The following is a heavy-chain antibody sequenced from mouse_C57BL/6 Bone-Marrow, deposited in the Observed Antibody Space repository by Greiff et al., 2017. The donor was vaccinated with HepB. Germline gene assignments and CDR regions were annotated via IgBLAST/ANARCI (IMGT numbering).Heavy chain of an antibody. J-gene: IGHJ2*01. CDR2: INYDGSST. V-gene: IGHV5-16*01. Sequence: EVQWVESEGGLVQPGSSMKLSCTASGFTFSDYYMAWVRQVPEKGLEWVANINYDGSSTYYLDSLKSRFIISRDNAKNILYLQMSSLKSEDTATYYCARDYSYYFDYWGQGTTLTVSS. D-gene: IGHD2-1*01. CDR3: ARDYSYYFDY. CDR1: GFTFSDYY.